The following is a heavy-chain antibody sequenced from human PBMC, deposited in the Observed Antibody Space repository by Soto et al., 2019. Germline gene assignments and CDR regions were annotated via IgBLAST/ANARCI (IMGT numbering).Heavy chain of an antibody. V-gene: IGHV1-3*01. CDR3: ARGHLYAETDGMDV. J-gene: IGHJ6*02. D-gene: IGHD2-2*01. Sequence: ASVKVSCKASGYTFTSYAMHWVRQAPGQRLEWMGWINAGNGNTKYSQKFQGRVTITRDTPASTAYMELSSLRSEDTAVYYCARGHLYAETDGMDVWGQGTTVTVYS. CDR1: GYTFTSYA. CDR2: INAGNGNT.